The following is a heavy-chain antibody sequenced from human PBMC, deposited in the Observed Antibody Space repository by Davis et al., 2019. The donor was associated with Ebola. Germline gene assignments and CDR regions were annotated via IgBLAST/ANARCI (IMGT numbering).Heavy chain of an antibody. J-gene: IGHJ6*02. CDR1: GYTFTSYG. Sequence: ASVKVSCKASGYTFTSYGISWVRQAPGQGLEWMGWISAYNGNTNYAQKLQGRVTMTTDTSTSTAYMELRSLRSDDTAVYYCARGLGYCSGGSCYSRAGGMDVWGQGTTVTVSS. CDR3: ARGLGYCSGGSCYSRAGGMDV. D-gene: IGHD2-15*01. CDR2: ISAYNGNT. V-gene: IGHV1-18*01.